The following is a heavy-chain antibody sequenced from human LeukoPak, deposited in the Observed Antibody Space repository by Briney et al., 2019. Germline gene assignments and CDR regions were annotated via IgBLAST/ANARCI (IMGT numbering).Heavy chain of an antibody. J-gene: IGHJ4*02. D-gene: IGHD1-26*01. CDR1: GGSFSGYY. V-gene: IGHV4-34*01. CDR3: ARARPRYRDY. Sequence: SETLSLTCAVYGGSFSGYYWSWIRQPPGKGLEWIGEINHSGSTNYNPSLKSRVIISVDTSKNQFSLKLSSVTAADTAVYYCARARPRYRDYWGQGTLVTVSS. CDR2: INHSGST.